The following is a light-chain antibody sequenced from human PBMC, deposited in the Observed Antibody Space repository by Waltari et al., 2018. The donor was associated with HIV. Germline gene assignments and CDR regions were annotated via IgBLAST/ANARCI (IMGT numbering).Light chain of an antibody. J-gene: IGLJ1*01. V-gene: IGLV2-14*03. CDR3: SSYTSSNTLPYV. CDR2: DVS. CDR1: SSDVGGYNY. Sequence: QSALTQPASVSGSPGQSITISCPATSSDVGGYNYVSWYQQHPGKAPKLIIYDVSNRPSGVSNRFSGSKSGNTASLTISGLQAEDEADYYCSSYTSSNTLPYVFGTGTKVTVL.